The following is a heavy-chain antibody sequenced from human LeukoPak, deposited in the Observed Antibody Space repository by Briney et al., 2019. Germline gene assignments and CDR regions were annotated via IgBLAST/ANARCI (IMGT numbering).Heavy chain of an antibody. J-gene: IGHJ4*02. CDR1: GNSISSYNYY. CDR2: IYYSGST. CDR3: ARYAAAGEFDY. V-gene: IGHV4-61*01. Sequence: PSQTLSLTCTVSGNSISSYNYYWSWVRQPPGKGLEWIGYIYYSGSTNYNPSLKSRVTISVDTSKNQFSLKLSSVTAADTAVYYCARYAAAGEFDYWGQGTLVTVSS. D-gene: IGHD6-13*01.